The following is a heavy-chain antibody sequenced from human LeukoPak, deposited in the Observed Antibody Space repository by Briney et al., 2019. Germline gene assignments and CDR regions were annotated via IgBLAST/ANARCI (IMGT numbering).Heavy chain of an antibody. D-gene: IGHD4-17*01. CDR1: GFTFTNYA. Sequence: GGSLRLSCAASGFTFTNYAMTWVHQAPGKGLEWVSGISEGVGNTYYADSVKGRFSISRDHSKNTLYLQMNSLRAEDTALYYCAKREKGTTGRFFDYWGQGTPVTVSS. CDR3: AKREKGTTGRFFDY. CDR2: ISEGVGNT. J-gene: IGHJ4*02. V-gene: IGHV3-23*01.